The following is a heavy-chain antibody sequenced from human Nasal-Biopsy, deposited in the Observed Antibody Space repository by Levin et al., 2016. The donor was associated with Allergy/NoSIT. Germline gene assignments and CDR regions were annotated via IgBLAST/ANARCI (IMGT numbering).Heavy chain of an antibody. CDR1: SGSVRSYY. CDR2: INPSGRT. V-gene: IGHV4-34*01. CDR3: ARGLQTTGSASDT. J-gene: IGHJ4*02. D-gene: IGHD1-1*01. Sequence: SETLSLTCTVSSGSVRSYYWSWIRQPPGQGLQWIGQINPSGRTDYNPSVKSRVTISIDMTNKRLYLKVISVTAADTAVYYCARGLQTTGSASDTWGQGTLVTVSS.